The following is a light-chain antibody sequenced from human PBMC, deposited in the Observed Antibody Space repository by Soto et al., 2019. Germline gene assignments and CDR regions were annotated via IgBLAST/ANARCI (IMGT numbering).Light chain of an antibody. CDR3: SSYTTSSTLV. V-gene: IGLV2-14*02. Sequence: QSALTQPASVSGSLGQSITISCTGSSSDVGTYYFVSWYQQHPGKVPKLMIYEGTKRPSGVSDRFSGSKSGNTASMTISGLQAEDEANYYCSSYTTSSTLVFGGGTKLTVL. J-gene: IGLJ2*01. CDR2: EGT. CDR1: SSDVGTYYF.